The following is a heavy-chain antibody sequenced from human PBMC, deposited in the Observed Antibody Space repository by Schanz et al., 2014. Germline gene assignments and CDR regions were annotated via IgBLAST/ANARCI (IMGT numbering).Heavy chain of an antibody. D-gene: IGHD6-13*01. CDR2: MSYDGSIK. V-gene: IGHV3-30*04. CDR1: GFTLSSYA. CDR3: AREEGWGIAAAGPKHYYYGMDV. Sequence: QVQLVESGGGVVQPGRSLRLSCAAYGFTLSSYAMHWVRQAPGKGLEWVAAMSYDGSIKYYGDSVKGRFTISRDNSKNTLYLQMNTLRAEDTAVYYCAREEGWGIAAAGPKHYYYGMDVWGQGTTVTVSS. J-gene: IGHJ6*02.